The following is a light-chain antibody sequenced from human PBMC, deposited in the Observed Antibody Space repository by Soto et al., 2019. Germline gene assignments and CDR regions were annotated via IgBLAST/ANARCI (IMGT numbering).Light chain of an antibody. V-gene: IGKV4-1*01. CDR2: WAS. J-gene: IGKJ4*01. CDR1: QTVFFNSNNKNY. CDR3: QQYFHYPPT. Sequence: DIVMTQSPDSLAVSLGERATINCKSSQTVFFNSNNKNYVVWYQQKPGQPPKLLISWASIRESGVPDRFSGSGSGTYFTLSISSLQAEDVAVYYCQQYFHYPPTFGGGTRVEI.